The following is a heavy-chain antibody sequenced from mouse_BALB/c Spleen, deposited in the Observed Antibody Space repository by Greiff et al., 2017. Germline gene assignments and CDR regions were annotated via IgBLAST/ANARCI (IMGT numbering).Heavy chain of an antibody. CDR2: INPSNGGT. CDR1: GYTFTSYY. J-gene: IGHJ4*01. Sequence: QLQQSGAELVKPGASVKLSCKASGYTFTSYYMYWVKQRPGQGLEWIGEINPSNGGTNFNEKFKSKATLTVDKSSSTAYMQLSSLTSEDSAVYYCTRGYYGNYGGAMDYWGQGTSVTVSS. CDR3: TRGYYGNYGGAMDY. D-gene: IGHD2-1*01. V-gene: IGHV1S81*02.